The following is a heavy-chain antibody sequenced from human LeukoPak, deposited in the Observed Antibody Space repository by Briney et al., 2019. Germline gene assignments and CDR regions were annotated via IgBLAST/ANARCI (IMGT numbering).Heavy chain of an antibody. CDR2: ISGNNGNT. D-gene: IGHD2-15*01. Sequence: ASVKVSCKASGGTFSSYVISWVRQAPGQGLEWMGWISGNNGNTNYAQKLQGRVTMTTDTSTSTAYMELRSLRSDDTAVYYCAKVGGGSWSKDAFDIWGQGTMVTVSS. CDR1: GGTFSSYV. V-gene: IGHV1-18*01. CDR3: AKVGGGSWSKDAFDI. J-gene: IGHJ3*02.